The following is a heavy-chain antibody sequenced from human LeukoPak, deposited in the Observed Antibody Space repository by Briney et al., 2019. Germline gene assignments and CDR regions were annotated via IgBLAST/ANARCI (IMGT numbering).Heavy chain of an antibody. CDR3: ARDQGSYTSGWYIY. V-gene: IGHV1-2*02. Sequence: ASVKVSCKASGYTFTGYYMHWVRQAPGQGLEWMGWINPNSGGTNYAQKFQGRVTMTRDTSISTAYMELSRLRSDDTAVYYCARDQGSYTSGWYIYWGQGTLVTVSS. CDR2: INPNSGGT. CDR1: GYTFTGYY. J-gene: IGHJ4*02. D-gene: IGHD6-19*01.